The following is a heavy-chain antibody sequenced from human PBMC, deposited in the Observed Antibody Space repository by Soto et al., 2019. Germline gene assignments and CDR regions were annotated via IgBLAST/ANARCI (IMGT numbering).Heavy chain of an antibody. D-gene: IGHD3-10*01. Sequence: LRLSCAASGFTFSNAWMSWVRQAPGKGLEWVGRIKSKTDGGTTDYAAPVKGRFTISRDDSKNTLYLQMNSLKTEGTAVYYCTGKLLWFGELLLPYWGQGTLVTVSS. CDR2: IKSKTDGGTT. CDR3: TGKLLWFGELLLPY. CDR1: GFTFSNAW. V-gene: IGHV3-15*01. J-gene: IGHJ4*02.